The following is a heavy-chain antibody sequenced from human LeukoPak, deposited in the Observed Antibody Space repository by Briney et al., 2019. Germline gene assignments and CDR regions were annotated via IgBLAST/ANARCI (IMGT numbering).Heavy chain of an antibody. D-gene: IGHD4-11*01. V-gene: IGHV3-64D*09. Sequence: PGGSLRLSCSASGFTFSSCVMHWVRQAPGKGLEHVSIISGGGGSTYYADSVKGRFTISRDNSKNTLYLQMSSLRPEDTAVYYCVKGPPSNYYFDYWGQGTLVTVSS. CDR1: GFTFSSCV. J-gene: IGHJ4*02. CDR3: VKGPPSNYYFDY. CDR2: ISGGGGST.